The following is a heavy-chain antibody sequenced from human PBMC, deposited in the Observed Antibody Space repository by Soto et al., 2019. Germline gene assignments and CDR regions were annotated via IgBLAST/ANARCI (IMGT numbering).Heavy chain of an antibody. CDR3: ARDEALTGTTDWFDP. Sequence: EVQLVESGGGLVQPGGSPRLSCAASGFTFSSYWMSWVRQAPGKGLEWVANIEQDGSEKYYVDSVKGRFTISRDNAKNSLYLQMNSLRAEDTAVYYCARDEALTGTTDWFDPWGQGTLVTVSS. J-gene: IGHJ5*02. CDR2: IEQDGSEK. V-gene: IGHV3-7*01. CDR1: GFTFSSYW. D-gene: IGHD1-7*01.